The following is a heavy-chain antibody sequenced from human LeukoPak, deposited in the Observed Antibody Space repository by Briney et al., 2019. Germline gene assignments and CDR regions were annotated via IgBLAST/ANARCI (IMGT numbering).Heavy chain of an antibody. CDR1: GSSITSNYF. J-gene: IGHJ4*02. V-gene: IGHV4-38-2*01. Sequence: SETLSLTCAFSGSSITSNYFWAWFRQPPGKGLEWIATIYHSWGIYFNPSLKSRVSISLDASNNQFFLKLASVTAADTAIYYCARNVTAGFFDYWGKGILITVSS. CDR3: ARNVTAGFFDY. CDR2: IYHSWGI. D-gene: IGHD1-1*01.